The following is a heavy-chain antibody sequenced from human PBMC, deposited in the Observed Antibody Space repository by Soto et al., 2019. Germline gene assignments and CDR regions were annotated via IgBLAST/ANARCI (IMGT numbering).Heavy chain of an antibody. CDR2: ISAHNGNT. J-gene: IGHJ4*02. CDR3: ARGRYGDY. D-gene: IGHD1-1*01. CDR1: GYAFTTYG. V-gene: IGHV1-18*01. Sequence: QVHLVQSGAEVKKPGASVKVSCKGSGYAFTTYGITWVRQAPGQGLEWMGWISAHNGNTNYAQKLQGRVTVTRDTSTSTAYMELRXLRSXXTXXXYCARGRYGDYWGQGALVTVSS.